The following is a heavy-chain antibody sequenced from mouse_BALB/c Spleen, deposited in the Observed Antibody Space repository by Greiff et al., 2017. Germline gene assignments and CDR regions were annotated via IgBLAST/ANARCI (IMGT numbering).Heavy chain of an antibody. CDR2: ILPGSGST. V-gene: IGHV1-9*01. J-gene: IGHJ3*01. CDR3: ARQYGNYQPWFAY. CDR1: GYTFSSYW. D-gene: IGHD2-10*02. Sequence: VQLQQSGAELMKPGASVKISCKATGYTFSSYWIEWVKQRPGHGLEWIGEILPGSGSTNYNEKFKGKATFTADTSSNTAYMQLSSLTSEDSAVYYCARQYGNYQPWFAYWGQGTLVTVSA.